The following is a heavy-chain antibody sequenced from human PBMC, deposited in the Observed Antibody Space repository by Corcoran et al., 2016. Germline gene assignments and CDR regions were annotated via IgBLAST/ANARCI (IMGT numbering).Heavy chain of an antibody. Sequence: EVQLVESGGGLIQPGGSLRLSCAASGFTVSSNYMSWVRQAPGKGLEWVSVIYSGGSTYYADSVKGRFTISRDNSKNTLYLQMNSLRAEDTDVYYCARSGYSYGLYFDYWGHGTLVTVS. J-gene: IGHJ4*01. CDR2: IYSGGST. V-gene: IGHV3-53*01. CDR3: ARSGYSYGLYFDY. D-gene: IGHD5-18*01. CDR1: GFTVSSNY.